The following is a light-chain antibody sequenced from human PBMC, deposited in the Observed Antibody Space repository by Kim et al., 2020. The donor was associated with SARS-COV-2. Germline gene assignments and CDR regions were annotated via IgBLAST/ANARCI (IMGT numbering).Light chain of an antibody. CDR1: SGSSASNY. J-gene: IGLJ2*01. CDR3: QSFDTTSHV. CDR2: ENK. Sequence: GKTVTNSCTRSSGSSASNYVQWYRQRPGSAPTTVIYENKQRPSGVPGRFSGSIDRSANSASLTISGLQTEDEADYYCQSFDTTSHVFGGGTQLTVL. V-gene: IGLV6-57*03.